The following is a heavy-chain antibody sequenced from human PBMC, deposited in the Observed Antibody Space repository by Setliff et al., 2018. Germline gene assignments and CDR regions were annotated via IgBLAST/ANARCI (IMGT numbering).Heavy chain of an antibody. CDR2: IVSSGSTT. CDR3: ARVGYCSGPTCYPFDS. Sequence: GRSLRLSCAASGFTFSDYYMRWIRQAPGKGLEWLSYIVSSGSTTYYSDSVKGRFTISRDNAKNSLYLQMNSLRAEDTAVYYCARVGYCSGPTCYPFDSWGQGNLVTVSS. D-gene: IGHD2-2*01. CDR1: GFTFSDYY. V-gene: IGHV3-11*04. J-gene: IGHJ4*02.